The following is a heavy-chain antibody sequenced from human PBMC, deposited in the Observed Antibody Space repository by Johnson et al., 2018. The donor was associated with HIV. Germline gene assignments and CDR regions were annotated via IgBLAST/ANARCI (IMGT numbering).Heavy chain of an antibody. CDR3: AKDQVLPY. Sequence: VQLVESGGGVVQPGGSLRLSCAASGFTVSSNYMSWVRQAPGKGLEWVSVISWNSGSIGYADSVKGRFTISRDNSKNTLYLQMDSLSAEDTAVYYCAKDQVLPYWGQGTMVTVSS. V-gene: IGHV3-66*01. CDR1: GFTVSSNY. D-gene: IGHD2/OR15-2a*01. CDR2: ISWNSGSI. J-gene: IGHJ3*01.